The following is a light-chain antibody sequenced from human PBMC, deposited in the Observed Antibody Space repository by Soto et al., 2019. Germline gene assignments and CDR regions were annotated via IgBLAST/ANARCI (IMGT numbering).Light chain of an antibody. CDR2: EVT. V-gene: IGLV2-8*01. CDR3: SSYAASNNFYFV. CDR1: SSDVGGYNY. J-gene: IGLJ3*02. Sequence: QSALTQPPSASGSPGQSVTISCTGTSSDVGGYNYVSWYQQYPGIAPKLLIYEVTKQPSGVPDRFSGSKSGNTASLTVSGLQAEDEADYYCSSYAASNNFYFVFGGGTKRTVL.